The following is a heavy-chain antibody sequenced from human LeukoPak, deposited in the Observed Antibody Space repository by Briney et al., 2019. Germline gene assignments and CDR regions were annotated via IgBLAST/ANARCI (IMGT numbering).Heavy chain of an antibody. J-gene: IGHJ5*02. Sequence: PSETLSLTCTVSGGSISSSSYYWGRIRQPPGKGLEWIGSIYYSGSTYYNPSLKSRVTISVDTSKNQFSLTLSSVTAADTDVYYCALYSSSWYNWFDPWGQGTLVTVSS. CDR2: IYYSGST. CDR1: GGSISSSSYY. D-gene: IGHD6-13*01. V-gene: IGHV4-39*07. CDR3: ALYSSSWYNWFDP.